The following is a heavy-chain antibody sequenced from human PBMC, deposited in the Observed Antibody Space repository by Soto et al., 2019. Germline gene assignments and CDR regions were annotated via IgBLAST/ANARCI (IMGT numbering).Heavy chain of an antibody. Sequence: ETLSLTCAVSGYSISSGYYWGWIRQPPGKGLEWIGSIYHSGSTYYNPSLKSRVTISVDTSKNQFSLKLSSVTAADTAVYYCARGLRSSIYFMKYYFDYWGQGTLVTVSS. J-gene: IGHJ4*02. CDR3: ARGLRSSIYFMKYYFDY. CDR1: GYSISSGYY. D-gene: IGHD4-17*01. CDR2: IYHSGST. V-gene: IGHV4-38-2*01.